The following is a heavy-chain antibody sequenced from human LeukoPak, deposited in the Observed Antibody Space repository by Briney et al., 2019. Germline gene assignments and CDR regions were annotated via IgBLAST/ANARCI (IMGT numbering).Heavy chain of an antibody. V-gene: IGHV3-21*04. CDR3: AKVSSGSYFDA. Sequence: GGSLRLSCAASGFTFSSYSMNWVRQAPGKGLEWVSSISSSSSYIYYADSVKGRFTISRDNSKNTLYLQMNSLRAEDTAVYYCAKVSSGSYFDAWGQGTLVTVSS. J-gene: IGHJ5*02. D-gene: IGHD1-26*01. CDR1: GFTFSSYS. CDR2: ISSSSSYI.